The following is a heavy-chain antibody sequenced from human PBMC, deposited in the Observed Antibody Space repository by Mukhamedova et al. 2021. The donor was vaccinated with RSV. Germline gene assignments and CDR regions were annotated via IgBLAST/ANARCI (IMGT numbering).Heavy chain of an antibody. V-gene: IGHV4-59*01. D-gene: IGHD5-18*01. CDR3: AGEGYSDGLDY. Sequence: DWIGYISYSGSTNYNPSLESRVTISADTSKNQFSLKMTSVTAADTAVYYCAGEGYSDGLDYWGQGTLVTVSS. J-gene: IGHJ4*02. CDR2: ISYSGST.